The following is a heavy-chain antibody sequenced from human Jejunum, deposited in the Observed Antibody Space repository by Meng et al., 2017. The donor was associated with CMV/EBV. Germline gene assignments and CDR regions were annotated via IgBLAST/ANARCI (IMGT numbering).Heavy chain of an antibody. CDR2: INTNTGNP. Sequence: CETSEYTFMTYGINWVREAPGQRLEWMGWINTNTGNPTYAQDFTGRFVFSMDTSVSTAYLQISGLRSEDTAVYYCTRGAGAHSSKFDYWGQGTLVTVSS. D-gene: IGHD6-13*01. V-gene: IGHV7-4-1*02. CDR1: EYTFMTYG. CDR3: TRGAGAHSSKFDY. J-gene: IGHJ4*02.